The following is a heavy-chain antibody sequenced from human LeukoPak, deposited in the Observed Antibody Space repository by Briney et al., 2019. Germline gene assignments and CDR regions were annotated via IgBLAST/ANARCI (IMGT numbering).Heavy chain of an antibody. Sequence: GGSLRLSCAASGFTFSSYSMHWVRQAPGKGLEWVAYISSSSSTIYYADSVKGRFTISRDNAKNSLYLQMNSLTAVDTAVYDCGRVEMDGGGKRTTVSVS. CDR2: ISSSSSTI. CDR1: GFTFSSYS. J-gene: IGHJ6*03. V-gene: IGHV3-48*01. CDR3: GRVEMDG.